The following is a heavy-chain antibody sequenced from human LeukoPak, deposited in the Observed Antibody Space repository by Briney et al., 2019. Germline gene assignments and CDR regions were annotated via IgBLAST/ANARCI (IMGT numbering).Heavy chain of an antibody. Sequence: GSVKVSCKASGYTFTSYPISWVRQAPGQGLEWMGWITVYNGNTNYAQNLQGRVTMTTDTSTSTAYMEVRSLRSDDTAVYYCARGYDYGDYVGDFDYWGQGTLVTVSS. D-gene: IGHD4-17*01. CDR1: GYTFTSYP. CDR3: ARGYDYGDYVGDFDY. CDR2: ITVYNGNT. J-gene: IGHJ4*02. V-gene: IGHV1-18*01.